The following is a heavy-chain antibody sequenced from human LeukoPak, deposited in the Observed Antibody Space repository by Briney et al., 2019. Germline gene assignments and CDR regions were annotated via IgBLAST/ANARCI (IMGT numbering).Heavy chain of an antibody. CDR1: GYTFTGYY. CDR3: ARSVLGPTIAVAGTFDY. CDR2: INPNSGGT. D-gene: IGHD6-19*01. J-gene: IGHJ4*02. V-gene: IGHV1-2*02. Sequence: ASVKVSCKASGYTFTGYYMHWVRQAPGQGLEWMGWINPNSGGTNYAQKFQGRVTMTRDTSISTAYMELSRLRSDDTAVYYCARSVLGPTIAVAGTFDYWGQGTLVTVSS.